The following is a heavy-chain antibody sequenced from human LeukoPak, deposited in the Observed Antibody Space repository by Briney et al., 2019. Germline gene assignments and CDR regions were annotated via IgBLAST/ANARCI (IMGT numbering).Heavy chain of an antibody. CDR1: GYTFTSNY. Sequence: ASVKVSCKASGYTFTSNYIHRVRQAPGQGLEWMGMIYPRDGSTSYAQKFQGRVAVTRDTSTSTVHMELSGLRSEDTAVYYCARDQEGFDYWGQGTLVTVSS. V-gene: IGHV1-46*01. CDR2: IYPRDGST. J-gene: IGHJ4*02. CDR3: ARDQEGFDY.